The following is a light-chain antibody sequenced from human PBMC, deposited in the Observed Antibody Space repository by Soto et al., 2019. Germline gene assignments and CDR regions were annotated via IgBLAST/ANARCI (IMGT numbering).Light chain of an antibody. CDR2: RNN. CDR1: RSNIGRND. CDR3: AAWDDSLSGRL. Sequence: QAVLTQPPSVSWTPGQRVTISCSGSRSNIGRNDVYWYQQLPGTAPKLLIYRNNQRPSGVPDRFSGSRSGTSASLAISGLRSGDEADYYCAAWDDSLSGRLFGGGTKLTVL. J-gene: IGLJ3*02. V-gene: IGLV1-47*01.